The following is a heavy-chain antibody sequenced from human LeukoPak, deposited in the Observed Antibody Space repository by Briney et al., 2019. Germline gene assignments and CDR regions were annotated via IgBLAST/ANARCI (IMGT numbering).Heavy chain of an antibody. CDR2: INHSGST. Sequence: SETLSLTCAVYGGSFSGYYWSWIRQPPGKGLGWIGEINHSGSTNYNPSLKSRVTISVDTSKNQFSLKLSSVTAADTAVYYCSLGYYFDYWGQGTLVTVSS. J-gene: IGHJ4*02. D-gene: IGHD3-16*01. V-gene: IGHV4-34*01. CDR1: GGSFSGYY. CDR3: SLGYYFDY.